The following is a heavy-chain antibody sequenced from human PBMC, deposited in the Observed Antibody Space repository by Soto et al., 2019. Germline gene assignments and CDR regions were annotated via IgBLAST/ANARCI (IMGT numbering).Heavy chain of an antibody. V-gene: IGHV4-39*01. CDR2: IYYSGYT. Sequence: SETLSLTCSVSGDSTTSDAYYWGWIRQPPGKGLEWLGSIYYSGYTYYNPSLKSRVTISVDRSRNQFSLNLRSVTAADTAVYNCVSGTSFYDVLTGYYVDRWFDPWGQGTLVTVSS. J-gene: IGHJ5*02. CDR1: GDSTTSDAYY. D-gene: IGHD3-9*01. CDR3: VSGTSFYDVLTGYYVDRWFDP.